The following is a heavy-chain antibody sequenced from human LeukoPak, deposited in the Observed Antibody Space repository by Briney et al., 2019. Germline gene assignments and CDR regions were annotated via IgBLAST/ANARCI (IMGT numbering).Heavy chain of an antibody. Sequence: ASVKVSCKTSGYSLTNYDISWVRQAPGQGLEWMGWISAYNGNTNYAQKLQGRVTMTTDTSTSTAYMELRSLRSDDTAVYYCARVGLSVGARGVGDYWGQGTLVTVSS. CDR3: ARVGLSVGARGVGDY. J-gene: IGHJ4*02. CDR2: ISAYNGNT. V-gene: IGHV1-18*01. CDR1: GYSLTNYD. D-gene: IGHD1-26*01.